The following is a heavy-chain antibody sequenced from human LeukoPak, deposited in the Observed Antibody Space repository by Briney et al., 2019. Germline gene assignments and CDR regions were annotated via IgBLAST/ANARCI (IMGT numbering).Heavy chain of an antibody. CDR3: ARDTPVLGISERYFDY. CDR1: GFTFSSYW. V-gene: IGHV3-74*01. J-gene: IGHJ4*02. CDR2: INTDGSST. D-gene: IGHD7-27*01. Sequence: PGGSLRLSCAASGFTFSSYWMHWVRQAPGKGLVWVSRINTDGSSTSYADSVKGRFTISRDNAKNSLYLQMNSLRAEDTAVYYCARDTPVLGISERYFDYWGQGTLVTVSS.